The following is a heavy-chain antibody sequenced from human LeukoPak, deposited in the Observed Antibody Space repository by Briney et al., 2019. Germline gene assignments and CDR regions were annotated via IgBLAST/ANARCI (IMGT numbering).Heavy chain of an antibody. CDR2: ISDSGGRT. J-gene: IGHJ4*02. CDR1: GITLSNYG. V-gene: IGHV3-23*01. Sequence: GGSLRLSCAVSGITLSNYGMSWVRQAPGKGLEWVAGISDSGGRTKYADPVKGRFTISRDNPKNTLYLQLNSLRADDTAVYYCARAHSSSSTFDLWGQGTLVTVSS. CDR3: ARAHSSSSTFDL. D-gene: IGHD6-6*01.